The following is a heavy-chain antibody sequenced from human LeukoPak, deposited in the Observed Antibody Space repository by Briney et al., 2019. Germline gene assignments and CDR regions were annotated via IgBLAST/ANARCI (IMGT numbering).Heavy chain of an antibody. D-gene: IGHD5-18*01. CDR2: FDPEDGET. Sequence: ASVKVFCKVSGYTLTELSMHWVRQAPGKGLEWMEGFDPEDGETIYAQKFQGRVTMTEDTSTDTAYMELSSLRSEDTAVYYCATGYSYGQDDAFDIWGQGTMVTVSS. CDR3: ATGYSYGQDDAFDI. V-gene: IGHV1-24*01. CDR1: GYTLTELS. J-gene: IGHJ3*02.